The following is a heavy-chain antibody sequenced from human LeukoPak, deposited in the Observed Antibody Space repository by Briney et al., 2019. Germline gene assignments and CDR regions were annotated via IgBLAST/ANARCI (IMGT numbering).Heavy chain of an antibody. CDR1: GYGFTTYW. CDR3: ARRIIRYFYYMDV. D-gene: IGHD2/OR15-2a*01. V-gene: IGHV5-51*01. J-gene: IGHJ6*03. CDR2: IFLGDAGT. Sequence: GESLNISCRGAGYGFTTYWIAWVRQTPTKGLEWMATIFLGDAGTRYSPSFQGHVTISAASTISTSYLQWSSLKASDTATYYCARRIIRYFYYMDVWGEGTTVIVSS.